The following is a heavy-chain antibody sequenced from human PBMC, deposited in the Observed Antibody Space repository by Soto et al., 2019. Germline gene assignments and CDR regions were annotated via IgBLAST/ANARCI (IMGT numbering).Heavy chain of an antibody. CDR1: GYSFTSYW. J-gene: IGHJ6*02. CDR3: ARRIYGSGSYYNPRYYYYGMDV. Sequence: SGESLKISCKGSGYSFTSYWIGWVRQMPGKGLEWMGIIYPGDSDTRYSPSFQGQVTISADKSISTAYLQWSSLKASDTAMYYCARRIYGSGSYYNPRYYYYGMDVWGQGTTVTVSS. CDR2: IYPGDSDT. D-gene: IGHD3-10*01. V-gene: IGHV5-51*01.